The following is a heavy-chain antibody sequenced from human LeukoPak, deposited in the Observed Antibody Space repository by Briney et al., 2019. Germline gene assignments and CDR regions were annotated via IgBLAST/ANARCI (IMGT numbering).Heavy chain of an antibody. Sequence: GGSLRLSCAASGFTFSSYWMSWVRQAPGKGLEWVANIKKDGSEKYYVDSVKGRFTISRDNAKTSLYLQMNSLRAEDTAVYYCARDLSGVAGYTYGRGIDYWGQGTLATVSS. CDR2: IKKDGSEK. V-gene: IGHV3-7*01. D-gene: IGHD5-18*01. CDR1: GFTFSSYW. CDR3: ARDLSGVAGYTYGRGIDY. J-gene: IGHJ4*02.